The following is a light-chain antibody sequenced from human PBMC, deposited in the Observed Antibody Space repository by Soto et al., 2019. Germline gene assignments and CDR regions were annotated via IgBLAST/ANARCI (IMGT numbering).Light chain of an antibody. V-gene: IGKV1-27*01. J-gene: IGKJ1*01. Sequence: DIQMTQSPTSLSASVGDRVTITCRASQGISKFLAWYQQKPGEGPNLLIYAVSTLQSAVPSRFSGSGSGTDFTLPISSLQPEDVATYYCQKYNSAPWTFGQGTKVEIK. CDR1: QGISKF. CDR2: AVS. CDR3: QKYNSAPWT.